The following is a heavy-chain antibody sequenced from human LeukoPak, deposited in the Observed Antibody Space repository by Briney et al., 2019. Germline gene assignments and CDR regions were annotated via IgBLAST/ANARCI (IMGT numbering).Heavy chain of an antibody. Sequence: SETLSLTCAVYGGSFSGYYWSWIRQPPGKGLEWIGEINHSGSTNYNPSLKSRVTISVATSKNQFSLKLSSVTAADTAVYYCARATLDAFDIWGQGTMVTVSS. CDR1: GGSFSGYY. V-gene: IGHV4-34*01. CDR3: ARATLDAFDI. J-gene: IGHJ3*02. CDR2: INHSGST.